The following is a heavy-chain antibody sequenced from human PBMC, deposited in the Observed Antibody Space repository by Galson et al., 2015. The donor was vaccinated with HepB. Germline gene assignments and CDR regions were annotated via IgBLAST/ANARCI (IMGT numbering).Heavy chain of an antibody. CDR2: ISSSSSYI. D-gene: IGHD1-7*01. CDR3: AKVSRYNWNYDDAFDI. V-gene: IGHV3-21*04. Sequence: SLRLSCAASGFTFSDYYMDWVRQAPGKGLEWVSSISSSSSYIYYADSVKGRFTISRDNSKNTLYLQMNSLRAEDTAVYYCAKVSRYNWNYDDAFDIWGQGTMVTVSS. J-gene: IGHJ3*02. CDR1: GFTFSDYY.